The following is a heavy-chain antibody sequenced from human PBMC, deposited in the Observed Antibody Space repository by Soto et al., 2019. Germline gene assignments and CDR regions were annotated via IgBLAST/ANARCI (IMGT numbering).Heavy chain of an antibody. CDR2: INHSGST. V-gene: IGHV4-39*07. D-gene: IGHD3-22*01. Sequence: LSLTCTVSGGSISSGGYYWSWIRQPPGKGLEWIGEINHSGSTNYNPSLKSRVTISVDTSKNQFSLKLSSVTAADTAVYYCARVGDSSGYYYYYYGMDVWGQGTTVTVSS. J-gene: IGHJ6*02. CDR3: ARVGDSSGYYYYYYGMDV. CDR1: GGSISSGGYY.